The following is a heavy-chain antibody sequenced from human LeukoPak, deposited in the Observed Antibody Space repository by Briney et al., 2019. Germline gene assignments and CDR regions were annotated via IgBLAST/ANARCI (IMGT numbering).Heavy chain of an antibody. V-gene: IGHV7-4-1*02. CDR1: GYTFTSYA. Sequence: GASVKVSCKASGYTFTSYAMNWVRQAPGQGLEWMGWINTNTGNPTYAQGFTGRFVFSLDTSVSTAYLQISSLKAEDTAVYYCARPYLSGYDYCYYYYMDVWGKGTTVTVSS. J-gene: IGHJ6*03. CDR2: INTNTGNP. D-gene: IGHD5-12*01. CDR3: ARPYLSGYDYCYYYYMDV.